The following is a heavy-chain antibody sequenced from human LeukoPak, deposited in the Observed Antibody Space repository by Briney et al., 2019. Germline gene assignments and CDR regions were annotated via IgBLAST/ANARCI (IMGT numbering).Heavy chain of an antibody. CDR1: GFTFSSYA. D-gene: IGHD2-2*02. CDR2: ISGSGGST. V-gene: IGHV3-23*01. J-gene: IGHJ4*02. Sequence: GGSLRLSCAASGFTFSSYAMSWVRQAPGKGLEWVSAISGSGGSTYYADSVKGRFTISRDNSKNTLYLQMNSLRAEDTAVYYCAKDHGDCSSTSCYTTSLYYWGQGTLVTVSS. CDR3: AKDHGDCSSTSCYTTSLYY.